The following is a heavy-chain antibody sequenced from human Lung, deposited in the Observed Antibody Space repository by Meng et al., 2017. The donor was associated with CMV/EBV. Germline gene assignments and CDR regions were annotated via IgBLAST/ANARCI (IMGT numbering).Heavy chain of an antibody. CDR3: ARGKRKGGNFPFFHYDMDV. CDR2: IGGSGASK. V-gene: IGHV3-48*03. Sequence: SLKISXAASGFTFSDYEMYWVRQAPGKGLEWISYIGGSGASKYYAESVKGRFTMSRDNVDDSLYLQMNSLSPDDTATYYCARGKRKGGNFPFFHYDMDVWGQGTTVTVSS. J-gene: IGHJ6*02. CDR1: GFTFSDYE. D-gene: IGHD4-23*01.